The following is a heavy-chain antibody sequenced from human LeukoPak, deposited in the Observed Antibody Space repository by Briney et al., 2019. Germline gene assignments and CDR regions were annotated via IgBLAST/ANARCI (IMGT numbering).Heavy chain of an antibody. CDR2: ISWNSGSI. V-gene: IGHV3-9*01. D-gene: IGHD3-22*01. J-gene: IGHJ4*02. CDR3: AKDTYYDSSGPGVY. Sequence: GRSLRLSCAASGFTFDDYAMHLVRQAPGKGLEWVSGISWNSGSIGYADSVKGRFTISRDNAKNSLYLQMNSLRAEDTALYYCAKDTYYDSSGPGVYWGQGTLVTVSS. CDR1: GFTFDDYA.